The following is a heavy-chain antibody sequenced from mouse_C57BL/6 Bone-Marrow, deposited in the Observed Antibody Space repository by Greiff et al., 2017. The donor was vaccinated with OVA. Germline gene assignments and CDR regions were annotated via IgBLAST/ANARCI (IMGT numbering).Heavy chain of an antibody. Sequence: QVQLQQSGAELAKPGASVKLSCKASGYTFTSYWMHWVKQRPGQGLEWIGYINPSSGYTKYNQKFKDKATLTADKSSSTAYMQLSSLTSEDSAVYFCARYYDGYFAWFAYWGQGTLVTVSA. CDR3: ARYYDGYFAWFAY. V-gene: IGHV1-7*01. CDR2: INPSSGYT. D-gene: IGHD2-3*01. CDR1: GYTFTSYW. J-gene: IGHJ3*01.